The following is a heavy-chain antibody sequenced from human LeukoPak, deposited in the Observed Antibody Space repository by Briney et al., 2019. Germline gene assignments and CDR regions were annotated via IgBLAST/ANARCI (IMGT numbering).Heavy chain of an antibody. CDR1: GFTVSSIY. J-gene: IGHJ3*02. Sequence: GGSLRLSCAASGFTVSSIYMSWVRQAPGKGLEWVSVIYSGGSTYYADSVKGRFTISRDNSKNTLYLQMNSLRAEDTAVYYCASQDPVPYYYDSSGSYEGAFDIWGQGTMVTVSS. CDR3: ASQDPVPYYYDSSGSYEGAFDI. V-gene: IGHV3-66*04. CDR2: IYSGGST. D-gene: IGHD3-22*01.